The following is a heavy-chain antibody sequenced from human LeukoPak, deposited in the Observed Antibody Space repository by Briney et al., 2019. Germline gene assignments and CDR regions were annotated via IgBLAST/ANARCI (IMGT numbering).Heavy chain of an antibody. J-gene: IGHJ4*02. CDR3: AHRSRGYGYGIDY. CDR2: ISWDDTK. V-gene: IGHV2-5*02. D-gene: IGHD5-18*01. CDR1: GFSFSTSAAG. Sequence: SGPTLVKPTQTLTLTCTFSGFSFSTSAAGVGWFRQPPGKALEWLALISWDDTKHYSPSLKSRLTITKDTSKNQVVLIMTNMDPVDTATYYCAHRSRGYGYGIDYWGQGALVTVSS.